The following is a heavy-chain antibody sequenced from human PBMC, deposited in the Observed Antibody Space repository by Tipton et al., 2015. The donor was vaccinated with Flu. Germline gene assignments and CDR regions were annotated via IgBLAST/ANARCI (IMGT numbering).Heavy chain of an antibody. Sequence: TLSLTCTVSGGSLSSFYWSWVRQPAGKGLEYIGRIYSSGSTNYNPSFKSRVSMSLDASKTQFSLNLNSVTAADMAMYYCARGSGSGTHVMFDYWGQGTLVTVSS. V-gene: IGHV4-4*07. CDR2: IYSSGST. D-gene: IGHD3-10*01. CDR1: GGSLSSFY. J-gene: IGHJ4*02. CDR3: ARGSGSGTHVMFDY.